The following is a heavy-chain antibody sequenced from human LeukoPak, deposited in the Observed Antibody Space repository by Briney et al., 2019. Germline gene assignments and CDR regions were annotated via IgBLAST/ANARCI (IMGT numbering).Heavy chain of an antibody. J-gene: IGHJ4*02. D-gene: IGHD4-17*01. Sequence: GGSLRLSCAASGFTFSSYGMHWVRQAPCKGLEWVAVISYDGSNKYYADSVKGRFTISRDNSKNTLYLQMNSLRAEDTAVYYCAKRSADYGDYSDYWGQGTLVTVSS. CDR3: AKRSADYGDYSDY. V-gene: IGHV3-30*18. CDR2: ISYDGSNK. CDR1: GFTFSSYG.